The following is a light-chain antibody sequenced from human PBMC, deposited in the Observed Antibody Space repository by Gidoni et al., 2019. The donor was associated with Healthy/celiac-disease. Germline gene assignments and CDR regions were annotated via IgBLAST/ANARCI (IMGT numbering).Light chain of an antibody. CDR2: GKN. CDR3: NSRDSSGTPV. CDR1: SLRSYY. J-gene: IGLJ2*01. Sequence: SSELTQDPAVSVALGQTVRITCQGDSLRSYYASWYQQKPGQAPVLVIYGKNNRPSGIPDRFSGSSSGNTASLTISVAQAEDEADYYCNSRDSSGTPVFGGGTKLTV. V-gene: IGLV3-19*01.